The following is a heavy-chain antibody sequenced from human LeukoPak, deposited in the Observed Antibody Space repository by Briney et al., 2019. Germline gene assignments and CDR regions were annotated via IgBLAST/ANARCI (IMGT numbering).Heavy chain of an antibody. Sequence: GRSLRLSCAASGFTFSSYAMHWVRQAPGKGLEWVAVISYDGSNKYYADSVKGRFTISRDNSKNTLYLQMNSLRAEDTAVYYCSNRRDYWGQGTLVTVSS. J-gene: IGHJ4*02. D-gene: IGHD3-16*02. CDR3: SNRRDY. CDR1: GFTFSSYA. V-gene: IGHV3-30*04. CDR2: ISYDGSNK.